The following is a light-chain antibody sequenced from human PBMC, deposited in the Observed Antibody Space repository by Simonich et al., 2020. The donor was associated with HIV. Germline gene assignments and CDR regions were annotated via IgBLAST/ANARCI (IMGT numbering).Light chain of an antibody. CDR2: WAS. V-gene: IGKV4-1*01. Sequence: DIVMTQSPDSLAVSLGERATINCKSSQSVLYSSNNKNYLAWYPQKPGQPPKLLISWASTRESGVPDRFSGSGSGTDFTLTISSLQAEDVAVYYCQHYYSTPLTFGGGTKVEIK. J-gene: IGKJ4*01. CDR1: QSVLYSSNNKNY. CDR3: QHYYSTPLT.